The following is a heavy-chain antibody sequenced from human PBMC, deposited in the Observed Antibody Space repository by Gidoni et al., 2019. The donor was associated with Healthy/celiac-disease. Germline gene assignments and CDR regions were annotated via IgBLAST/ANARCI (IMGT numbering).Heavy chain of an antibody. D-gene: IGHD5-18*01. V-gene: IGHV3-30-3*01. CDR2: ISYDGSNK. Sequence: QVQLVESGGGVVQPGRSLRLSCAASGFTFSSYAMHWVRQAPGKGLEWVAVISYDGSNKYYADSVKGRFTISRDNSKNTLYLQMNSLRAEDTAVYYCARVVFDTAMVTADYWGQGTLVTVSS. CDR3: ARVVFDTAMVTADY. J-gene: IGHJ4*02. CDR1: GFTFSSYA.